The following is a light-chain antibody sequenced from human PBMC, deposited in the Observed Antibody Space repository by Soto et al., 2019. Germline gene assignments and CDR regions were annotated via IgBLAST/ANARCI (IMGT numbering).Light chain of an antibody. CDR1: SNDIGNNNF. V-gene: IGLV2-8*01. CDR2: DFT. CDR3: SSHAGNNVV. Sequence: QSALTQPPSASGSPGQSVTISCTGTSNDIGNNNFVSWYQQHPGKAPKLIIYDFTKRPSGVPDRFSGSKSGNTASLAVSGLQTEDEADYYCSSHAGNNVVFGGGTKVTVL. J-gene: IGLJ2*01.